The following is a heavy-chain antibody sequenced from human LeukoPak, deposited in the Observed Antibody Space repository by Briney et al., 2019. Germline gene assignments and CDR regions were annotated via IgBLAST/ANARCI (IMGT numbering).Heavy chain of an antibody. CDR2: IYHSGST. J-gene: IGHJ4*02. Sequence: SETLSLTCAVSGYSISSGYYWGWIRQPPGKGLEWIGSIYHSGSTYYNPSLKRRVTISVDTSKNQFSLKLSSVTAADTAVYYCARQSNQFDYWGQGTLVTVSS. CDR3: ARQSNQFDY. D-gene: IGHD1-14*01. V-gene: IGHV4-38-2*01. CDR1: GYSISSGYY.